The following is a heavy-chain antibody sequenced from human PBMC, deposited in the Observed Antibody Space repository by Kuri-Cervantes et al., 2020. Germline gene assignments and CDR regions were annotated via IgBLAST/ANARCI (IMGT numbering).Heavy chain of an antibody. CDR1: GGSISSYY. Sequence: GSLRLSCTVSGGSISSYYWSWIRQPPGKGLEWIGYIYYSGSTNYNPSLKSRVTISVDTSKNQFSLKLSSVTAADTAVYYCAGRQQLSPLDYWGQGTLVTVSS. V-gene: IGHV4-59*13. J-gene: IGHJ4*02. CDR2: IYYSGST. D-gene: IGHD6-13*01. CDR3: AGRQQLSPLDY.